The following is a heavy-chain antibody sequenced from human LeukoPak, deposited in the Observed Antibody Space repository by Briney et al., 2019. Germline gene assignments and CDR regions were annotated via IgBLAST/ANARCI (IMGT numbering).Heavy chain of an antibody. CDR2: IISDGSMT. V-gene: IGHV3-74*01. D-gene: IGHD1-26*01. CDR1: GFTVSTYW. Sequence: GGSLRLSCAVSGFTVSTYWMHWVRQGPGKGLVWVSRIISDGSMTNYADSVKGRFTISRDNAKNTLYVQMNSLRAEDSAVYYCVRQGTVGEFDYWGQGTLVTVSS. J-gene: IGHJ4*02. CDR3: VRQGTVGEFDY.